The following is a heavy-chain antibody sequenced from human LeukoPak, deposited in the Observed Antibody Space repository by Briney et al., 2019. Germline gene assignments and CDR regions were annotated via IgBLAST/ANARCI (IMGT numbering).Heavy chain of an antibody. V-gene: IGHV3-30*03. CDR2: ISYDGSNK. CDR3: ARDGDDFWSGYWVDY. D-gene: IGHD3-3*01. J-gene: IGHJ4*02. Sequence: GGSLRLSCAASGFTFSSYSMNWVRQAPGKGLEWVAVISYDGSNKYYADSVKGRFTISRDNSKNTLYLQMNSLRAEDTAVYYCARDGDDFWSGYWVDYWGQGTLVTVSS. CDR1: GFTFSSYS.